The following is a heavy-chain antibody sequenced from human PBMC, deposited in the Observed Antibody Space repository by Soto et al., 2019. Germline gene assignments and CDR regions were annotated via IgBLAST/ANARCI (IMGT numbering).Heavy chain of an antibody. D-gene: IGHD2-21*01. CDR1: GYSISSGYY. CDR2: IYHSGST. CDR3: ARARGGEMGYFDY. Sequence: SETLSLTCAVSGYSISSGYYLGWVRHPPGKGLEWIGSIYHSGSTYYNPSLKSRVTISVDTSKNQFSLKLSSVTAADTAVYYCARARGGEMGYFDYWGQGTLVTVSS. J-gene: IGHJ4*02. V-gene: IGHV4-38-2*01.